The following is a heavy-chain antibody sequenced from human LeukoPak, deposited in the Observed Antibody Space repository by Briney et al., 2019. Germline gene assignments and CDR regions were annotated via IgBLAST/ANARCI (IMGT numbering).Heavy chain of an antibody. CDR2: ISGSGGST. Sequence: PGGSLRVSCAASGFTFSSYAMSWVRRAPGKGLEWVSAISGSGGSTYYADSVKGRFTISRDNSKNTLYLQMNSLRAEDTAVYYCAKXXNTAMVXSXFDXWGQGTLVTVSS. V-gene: IGHV3-23*01. CDR1: GFTFSSYA. J-gene: IGHJ4*02. CDR3: AKXXNTAMVXSXFDX. D-gene: IGHD5-18*01.